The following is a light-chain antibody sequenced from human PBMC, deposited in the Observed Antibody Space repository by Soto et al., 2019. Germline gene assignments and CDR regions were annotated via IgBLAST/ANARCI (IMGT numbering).Light chain of an antibody. V-gene: IGLV2-18*02. CDR2: EVS. CDR3: SSYTSSSTL. Sequence: QSALTQPPSVSGSPGQSVTISCTGTSSDVGSYNRVSWYQQPPGTAPKPMIYEVSNRPSGVPDRFSGSKSGNTASLTISGLQAEDEADYYCSSYTSSSTLFGGGTKLTVL. J-gene: IGLJ2*01. CDR1: SSDVGSYNR.